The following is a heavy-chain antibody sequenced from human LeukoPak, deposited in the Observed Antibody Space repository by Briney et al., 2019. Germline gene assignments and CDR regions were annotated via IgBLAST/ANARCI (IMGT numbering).Heavy chain of an antibody. D-gene: IGHD3-10*01. CDR2: ISSSSSYI. CDR1: GFTFSSYS. CDR3: VKLVGVGELFWGHFLEDF. Sequence: GGSLRLFCAASGFTFSSYSMNWVRQAPGKGLECVSSISSSSSYIYYADSVKGRFTVSRANAKNSVYLQMNSLRAEDTAVYYCVKLVGVGELFWGHFLEDFWGQGTLVTVSS. J-gene: IGHJ4*02. V-gene: IGHV3-21*04.